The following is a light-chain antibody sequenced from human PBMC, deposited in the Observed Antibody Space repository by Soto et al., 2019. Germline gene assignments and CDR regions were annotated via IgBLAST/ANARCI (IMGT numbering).Light chain of an antibody. CDR2: DNN. V-gene: IGLV1-51*01. CDR1: TSNIGNNY. J-gene: IGLJ2*01. CDR3: STWDTSLNGGV. Sequence: QSVLTQPPSVSAAPGQKVTISCSGGTSNIGNNYLSWYQHLPGTPPKLLIYDNNKRPSGIPDRFSASKSCTSATLGITGLQTGDEGDYYCSTWDTSLNGGVFGGGTKVTVL.